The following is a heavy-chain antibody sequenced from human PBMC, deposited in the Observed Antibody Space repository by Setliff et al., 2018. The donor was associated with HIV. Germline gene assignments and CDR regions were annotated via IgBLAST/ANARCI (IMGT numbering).Heavy chain of an antibody. CDR2: IYFSGTP. CDR1: GGSINSRSYY. V-gene: IGHV4-39*01. J-gene: IGHJ4*02. CDR3: ARRGMWSYETGGNPTATFDY. D-gene: IGHD2-8*02. Sequence: PSETLSLTCTVSGGSINSRSYYWAWIRQPPGKVLEWVASIYFSGTPYYNPSLKNRVTISVDTSKNQFSLKLSSVTAADTAVYYCARRGMWSYETGGNPTATFDYWGQGVLVTVSS.